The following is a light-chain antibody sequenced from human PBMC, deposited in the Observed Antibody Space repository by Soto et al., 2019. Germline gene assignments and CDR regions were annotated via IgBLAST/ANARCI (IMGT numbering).Light chain of an antibody. Sequence: QSVLTQPPSASGTPGQGVTISCSGGSSNIGVNTVNWYQQLPGMAPKLLIHTNNQRPSGVPDRFSGSKSGTSASLAISRLQSEDEADYFCSSYSISTAYLFGTGTKVTVL. CDR3: SSYSISTAYL. CDR1: SSNIGVNT. V-gene: IGLV1-44*01. CDR2: TNN. J-gene: IGLJ1*01.